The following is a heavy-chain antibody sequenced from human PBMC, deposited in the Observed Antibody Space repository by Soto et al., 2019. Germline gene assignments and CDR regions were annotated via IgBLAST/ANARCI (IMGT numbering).Heavy chain of an antibody. CDR1: GFTVSSNY. D-gene: IGHD2-2*01. J-gene: IGHJ3*02. Sequence: GGSLRLSCAASGFTVSSNYMSWVRQAPGKGLEWVSVIYSGGSTYYADSVKGRFIISRDNSKNTLYLQMNSLRAEDTAVYYCARGGEYCSSTSCYDAFVIWGQGTMVTVSS. CDR3: ARGGEYCSSTSCYDAFVI. V-gene: IGHV3-66*01. CDR2: IYSGGST.